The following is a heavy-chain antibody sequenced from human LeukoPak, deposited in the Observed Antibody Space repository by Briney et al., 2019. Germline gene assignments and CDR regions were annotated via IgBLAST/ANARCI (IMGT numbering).Heavy chain of an antibody. Sequence: GGSLRLSCAASGLTFSSYGMHWVRQAPGKGLEWVAVIWYDGSYKYYADSVKGRFTISRDNSKNTLYLQMNSLRAEDTAVYYCAREYDFWSGYSGYGMDVWGQGTTVTVSS. CDR1: GLTFSSYG. D-gene: IGHD3-3*01. J-gene: IGHJ6*02. CDR3: AREYDFWSGYSGYGMDV. V-gene: IGHV3-33*01. CDR2: IWYDGSYK.